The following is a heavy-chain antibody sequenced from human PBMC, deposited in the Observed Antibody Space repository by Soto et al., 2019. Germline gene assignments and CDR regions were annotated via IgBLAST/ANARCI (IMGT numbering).Heavy chain of an antibody. Sequence: GSLRLSCAASGFTFDDYTMHWVRQAPGKGLEWVSLISWDGGSTYYADSVKGRFTISRDNSKNSLYLQMNSLRTEDTALYYCAKDSSTSSIYYYYGMDVWGQGTTVTVSS. CDR3: AKDSSTSSIYYYYGMDV. J-gene: IGHJ6*02. CDR2: ISWDGGST. D-gene: IGHD2-2*01. V-gene: IGHV3-43*01. CDR1: GFTFDDYT.